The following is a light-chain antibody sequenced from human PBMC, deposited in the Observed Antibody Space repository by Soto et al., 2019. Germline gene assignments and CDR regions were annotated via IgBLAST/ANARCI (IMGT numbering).Light chain of an antibody. CDR3: CSYAGSYTHV. J-gene: IGLJ1*01. CDR2: DVI. CDR1: SSDDGTYTY. V-gene: IGLV2-11*01. Sequence: QSVLTQPRSVSGSPGQSVTISCTGTSSDDGTYTYVSWYQQHPGKAPKLIIYDVIKRPSGVPDRFSGSKSGNTASLTISGLQAEDEPDYYCCSYAGSYTHVFGTGTKLTVL.